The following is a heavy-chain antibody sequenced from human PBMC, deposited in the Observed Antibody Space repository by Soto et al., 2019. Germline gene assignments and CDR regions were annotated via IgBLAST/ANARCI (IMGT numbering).Heavy chain of an antibody. CDR3: ARMVNLGSNYAMDV. Sequence: QVRLAQSGAEVRSPGSSVRVSCKASGATVSDYGITWVRKVPRQGLEWVVAILPMYRKTNYAQKLQGRVKIIADKSPDTVYLELSRLRSDDTATYFCARMVNLGSNYAMDVWGQVTTVVVSS. CDR2: ILPMYRKT. V-gene: IGHV1-69*06. CDR1: GATVSDYG. D-gene: IGHD2-15*01. J-gene: IGHJ6*02.